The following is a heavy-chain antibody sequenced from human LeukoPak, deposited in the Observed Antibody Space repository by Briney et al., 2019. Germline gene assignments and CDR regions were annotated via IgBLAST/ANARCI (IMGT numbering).Heavy chain of an antibody. D-gene: IGHD3-3*01. Sequence: GGSLRLSCAASGLAFSSYAMSWVRQAPGEGLEWVSTISVASNTFYADSVKGRFTISRDNSRNTVYLQMTSLGADDTAVYYCADYGVSGVRNNFYWGQGTLVTVSS. CDR3: ADYGVSGVRNNFY. J-gene: IGHJ4*02. CDR2: ISVASNT. V-gene: IGHV3-23*01. CDR1: GLAFSSYA.